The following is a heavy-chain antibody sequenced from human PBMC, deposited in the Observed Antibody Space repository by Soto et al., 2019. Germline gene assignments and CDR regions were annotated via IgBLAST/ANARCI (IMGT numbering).Heavy chain of an antibody. CDR1: GFTFSRYA. Sequence: GVSLRLSSAASGFTFSRYAMSWVRRAPGKGLEWVSAISGSGGSTYYADSVKGRFTISRDNSKNTLYLQMNSLRAEDTAVYYSAKEAFYGYGLDYWGQGTLVTVSS. J-gene: IGHJ4*02. CDR2: ISGSGGST. V-gene: IGHV3-23*01. D-gene: IGHD5-18*01. CDR3: AKEAFYGYGLDY.